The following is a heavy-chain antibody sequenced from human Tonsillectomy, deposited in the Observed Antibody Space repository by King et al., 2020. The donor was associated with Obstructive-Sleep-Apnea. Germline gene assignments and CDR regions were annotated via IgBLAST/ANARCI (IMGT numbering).Heavy chain of an antibody. CDR1: GFTFSYYY. D-gene: IGHD3-22*01. CDR2: ISSSGSMK. CDR3: ASSSGYFDY. Sequence: VQLVESGGGLVKPGGSLRLSCAASGFTFSYYYMTWIRQAPGKGLERGSYISSSGSMKYYADSVKGRFSISRDNAKKSLYLQMNSLRAEDTAVYYCASSSGYFDYWGQGTLVTVSS. J-gene: IGHJ4*02. V-gene: IGHV3-11*01.